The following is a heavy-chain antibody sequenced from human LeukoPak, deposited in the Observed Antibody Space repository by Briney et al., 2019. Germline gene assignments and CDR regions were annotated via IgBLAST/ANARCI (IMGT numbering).Heavy chain of an antibody. Sequence: GESLKISCKGSGYSFTSYWIGWVRQMPGKGLEWMGIIYPGDSDTRYSPSFQGQVTISADKSITTAYLQWSSLKASDTAMYYCARVIYGTGSYSAFDIWGQGTMVTVSS. CDR1: GYSFTSYW. CDR2: IYPGDSDT. V-gene: IGHV5-51*01. J-gene: IGHJ3*02. D-gene: IGHD3-10*01. CDR3: ARVIYGTGSYSAFDI.